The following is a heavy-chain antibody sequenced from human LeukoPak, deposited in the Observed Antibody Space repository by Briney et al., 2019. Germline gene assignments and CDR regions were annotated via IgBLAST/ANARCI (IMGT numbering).Heavy chain of an antibody. J-gene: IGHJ6*02. CDR1: GFTFSSYG. CDR3: ARSGYCSGGSCRWGHYYYYGMDV. CDR2: IWYDRSNK. V-gene: IGHV3-33*01. D-gene: IGHD2-15*01. Sequence: GGSLRLSCAASGFTFSSYGMHWVRQAPGKGLEWVAVIWYDRSNKYYADSVKGRFTISRDNSKNTLYLQMNSLRAEDTAVYYCARSGYCSGGSCRWGHYYYYGMDVWGQGTTVTVSS.